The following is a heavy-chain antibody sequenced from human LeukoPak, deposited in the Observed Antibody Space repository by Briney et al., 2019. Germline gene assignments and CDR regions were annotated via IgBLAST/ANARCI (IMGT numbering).Heavy chain of an antibody. Sequence: PGGSLRLSRAASGFIFGSYAMAWVRQAPGKGLQWVSAISGSGAYTYNADSVKGRFIISRDNSRNTLYLQMNSLRAEDAALYYCAKYVAQQTTSAAFDVWGQGTVVTVSS. CDR3: AKYVAQQTTSAAFDV. CDR1: GFIFGSYA. V-gene: IGHV3-23*01. J-gene: IGHJ3*01. CDR2: ISGSGAYT. D-gene: IGHD1-1*01.